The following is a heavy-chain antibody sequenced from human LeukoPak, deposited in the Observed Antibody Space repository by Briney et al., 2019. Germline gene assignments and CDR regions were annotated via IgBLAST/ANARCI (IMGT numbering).Heavy chain of an antibody. CDR1: GGTFSSYA. V-gene: IGHV1-69*13. Sequence: SVKVSCKASGGTFSSYAICWVPQAPGQGLEWMGGIIPIFGTANYAQKFQGRVTITADESTSTAYMELSSLRSEDTAVYYCARDHCSGGSCYYFYYMDVWGKGTTVTVSS. J-gene: IGHJ6*03. CDR3: ARDHCSGGSCYYFYYMDV. CDR2: IIPIFGTA. D-gene: IGHD2-15*01.